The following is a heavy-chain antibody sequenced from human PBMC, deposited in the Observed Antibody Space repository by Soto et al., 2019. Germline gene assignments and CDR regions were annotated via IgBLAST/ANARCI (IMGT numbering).Heavy chain of an antibody. CDR2: IYNSGST. V-gene: IGHV4-31*03. Sequence: QVQLQESGPGLVKPSQTLSLTCTVSGGSISSGGHYWSWIRQHPGEGLEGIGYIYNSGSTSYNPSLKSRVTMSVDTSKDQFSLRLTSVTAGDTAVYYCAREWGTTIYANWFDPWGQGTLVTVSS. D-gene: IGHD3-3*01. J-gene: IGHJ5*02. CDR3: AREWGTTIYANWFDP. CDR1: GGSISSGGHY.